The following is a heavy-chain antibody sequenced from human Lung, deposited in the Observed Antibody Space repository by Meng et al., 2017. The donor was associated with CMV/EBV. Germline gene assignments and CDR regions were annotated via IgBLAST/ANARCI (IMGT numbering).Heavy chain of an antibody. CDR3: ARARSPTHCDY. Sequence: GESLKISCTASGFTFSTYDFHWVRQPTGKGLEWVSSIGTVGDTYSIGSVKGRFIISREDAKNSVYLQMNGLRDGDTGLYYCARARSPTHCDYWGQGARVTVAS. CDR2: IGTVGDT. J-gene: IGHJ4*02. V-gene: IGHV3-13*01. CDR1: GFTFSTYD.